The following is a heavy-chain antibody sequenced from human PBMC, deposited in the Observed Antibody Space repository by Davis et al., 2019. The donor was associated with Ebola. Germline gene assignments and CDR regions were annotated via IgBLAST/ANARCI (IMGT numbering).Heavy chain of an antibody. J-gene: IGHJ1*01. V-gene: IGHV4-34*01. D-gene: IGHD6-6*01. Sequence: GSLRLSCAVYGGSFSGYYWSWIRQLPGKGLEWIGEINHSGSTNYNPSLKSRVTISVDTSKNQFSLKLSSVTAAETAVYYCAKARLIYSIAKGDFQHWGHGTLVT. CDR2: INHSGST. CDR3: AKARLIYSIAKGDFQH. CDR1: GGSFSGYY.